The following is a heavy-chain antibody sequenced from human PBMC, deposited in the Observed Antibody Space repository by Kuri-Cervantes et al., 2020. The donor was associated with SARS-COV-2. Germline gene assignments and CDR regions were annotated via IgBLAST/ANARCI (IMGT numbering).Heavy chain of an antibody. V-gene: IGHV4-59*12. Sequence: GSLRLSCTVSGGSIGSYYWSWIRQPPGKGLEWIGYIYYSGSTNYNPSLKSRVTISVDTSKNQFSLKLSSVTAADTAVYYCARGGAIFDYWGQGTLVTVSS. D-gene: IGHD1-26*01. J-gene: IGHJ4*02. CDR1: GGSIGSYY. CDR2: IYYSGST. CDR3: ARGGAIFDY.